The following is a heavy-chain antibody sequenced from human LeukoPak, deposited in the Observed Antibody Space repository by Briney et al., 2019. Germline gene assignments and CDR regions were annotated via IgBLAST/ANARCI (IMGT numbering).Heavy chain of an antibody. J-gene: IGHJ4*02. CDR3: ARVSAPGTSGWYFGY. CDR1: GFTFSSYE. CDR2: ISTSSNRI. Sequence: GGSLRLSCAASGFTFSSYEMNWVRQAPGKGLEWVSYISTSSNRIDYADSVKGRFTMPRDNAKNLLYLQMNSLRDEDTAMYYCARVSAPGTSGWYFGYWGQGTLVTVSS. V-gene: IGHV3-48*02. D-gene: IGHD6-19*01.